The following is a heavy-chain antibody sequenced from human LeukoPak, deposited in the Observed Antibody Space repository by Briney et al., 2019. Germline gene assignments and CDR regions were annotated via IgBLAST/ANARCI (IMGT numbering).Heavy chain of an antibody. CDR1: GYTFTGYY. CDR2: INPNSGGT. CDR3: ARGTAEGYCSSTSCYGASDY. J-gene: IGHJ4*02. V-gene: IGHV1-2*02. Sequence: ASVKVSCKASGYTFTGYYMHWVRQAPGQGLEWMGWINPNSGGTNYAQKFQGRVTMTRDTSISTAYMELSRLRSDDTAVYYCARGTAEGYCSSTSCYGASDYWGQGTLVTVSS. D-gene: IGHD2-2*01.